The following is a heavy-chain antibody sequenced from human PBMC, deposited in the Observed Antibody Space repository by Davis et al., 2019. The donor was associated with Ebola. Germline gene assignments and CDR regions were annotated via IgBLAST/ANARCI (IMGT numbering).Heavy chain of an antibody. Sequence: AASVKVSCKASGYTFTDYYIHWIRQAPGQGLEWMGWINANNGDTNYARKFQDRVTMTRDSSTSTAYMGLNGLRSDDTAVYYCARDQHYDFWSGCSYWGQGTPVTVST. V-gene: IGHV1-2*02. D-gene: IGHD3-3*01. CDR2: INANNGDT. J-gene: IGHJ4*02. CDR1: GYTFTDYY. CDR3: ARDQHYDFWSGCSY.